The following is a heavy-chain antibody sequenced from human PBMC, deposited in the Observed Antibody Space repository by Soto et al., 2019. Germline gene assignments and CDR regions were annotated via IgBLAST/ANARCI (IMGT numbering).Heavy chain of an antibody. CDR2: ISGSGGST. J-gene: IGHJ4*02. V-gene: IGHV3-23*01. CDR1: GFTFSSYA. D-gene: IGHD3-22*01. Sequence: PGGSLRLSCAASGFTFSSYAMSWVRQAPGKGLEWVSAISGSGGSTYYADSVKGRFTISRDNSKNTLYLQMNSLRAEDTAVYYCAKEGSDYYDSSGPIEALDYWGQGTLVTVSS. CDR3: AKEGSDYYDSSGPIEALDY.